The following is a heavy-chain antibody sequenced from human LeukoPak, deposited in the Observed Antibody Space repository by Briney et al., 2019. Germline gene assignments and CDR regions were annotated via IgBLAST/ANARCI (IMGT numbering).Heavy chain of an antibody. CDR2: TRNKAHSYTT. D-gene: IGHD3-22*01. CDR3: ARAGIFYDSSGYYWDGWFDP. CDR1: GFTFSDHY. J-gene: IGHJ5*02. V-gene: IGHV3-72*01. Sequence: GGSLRLSCAASGFTFSDHYMDWVRQAPGKGLEWVGRTRNKAHSYTTEYAASVKGRFTISRDDSKNSLYLQMNSLKTEDTAVYYCARAGIFYDSSGYYWDGWFDPWGQGTLVTVSS.